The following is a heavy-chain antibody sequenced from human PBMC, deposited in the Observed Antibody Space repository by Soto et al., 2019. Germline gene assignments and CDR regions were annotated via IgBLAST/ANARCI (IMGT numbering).Heavy chain of an antibody. CDR1: GYTFTSYA. V-gene: IGHV1-3*01. CDR3: XXXXXGDY. CDR2: INGGNGDT. J-gene: IGHJ4*02. Sequence: QVQLVQSGPEVRKPGSSVKVSCKASGYTFTSYALHWVRQAPGQRLEWMGWINGGNGDTKYSQKFQGRVTXXXXXXXXXXXXXXXXXXXXXXXXXXXXXXXXGDYWGQGTLVTVSS.